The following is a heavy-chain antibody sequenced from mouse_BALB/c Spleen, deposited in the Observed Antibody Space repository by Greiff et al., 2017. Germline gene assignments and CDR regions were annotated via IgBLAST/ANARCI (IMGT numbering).Heavy chain of an antibody. CDR1: GFTFSSFG. Sequence: EVKLMESGGDLVKPGGSLKLSCAASGFTFSSFGMHWVRQAPEKGLEWVAYISSGSSTIYYADTVKGRFTISRDNPKNTLFLQMTSLRSEDTAMYYCARGYGYDEGFAYWGQGTLVTVSA. D-gene: IGHD2-2*01. J-gene: IGHJ3*01. CDR3: ARGYGYDEGFAY. V-gene: IGHV5-17*02. CDR2: ISSGSSTI.